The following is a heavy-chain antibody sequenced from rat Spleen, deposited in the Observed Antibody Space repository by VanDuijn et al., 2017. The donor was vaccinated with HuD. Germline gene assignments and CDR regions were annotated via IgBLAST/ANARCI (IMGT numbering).Heavy chain of an antibody. CDR3: ARHAYYDGYYHWYFDF. CDR2: INIGGGDT. J-gene: IGHJ1*01. CDR1: GFAFRNYG. Sequence: EVQLVESGGDLMQPGRSMNFSCAASGFAFRNYGMAWVRQTLTKGLEWVAFINIGGGDTYYRDSVKGRFTISRDNAKSTLYLQMDSLRSEDTATYYCARHAYYDGYYHWYFDFWGPGTMVTVSS. V-gene: IGHV5-25*01. D-gene: IGHD1-12*03.